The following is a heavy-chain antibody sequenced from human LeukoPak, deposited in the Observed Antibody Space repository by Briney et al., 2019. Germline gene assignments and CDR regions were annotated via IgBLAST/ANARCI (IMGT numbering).Heavy chain of an antibody. CDR1: GGSISSGSYY. CDR3: ARDTWEYSSSAPSDAFDI. CDR2: IYTSGST. Sequence: PSETLSLTCTVSGGSISSGSYYWSWIWQPAGKGLEWIGRIYTSGSTNYNPSLKSRVTISVDTSKNQFSLKLSSVTAADTAVYYCARDTWEYSSSAPSDAFDIWGQGTMVTVSS. D-gene: IGHD6-6*01. J-gene: IGHJ3*02. V-gene: IGHV4-61*02.